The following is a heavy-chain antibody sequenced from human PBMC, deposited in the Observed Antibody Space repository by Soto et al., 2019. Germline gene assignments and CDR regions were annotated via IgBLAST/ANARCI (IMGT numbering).Heavy chain of an antibody. CDR2: INHSARS. CDR3: ARGEYDSSGLYSWAPLGFEV. J-gene: IGHJ6*02. D-gene: IGHD3-22*01. CDR1: GGSFTDYY. V-gene: IGHV4-34*01. Sequence: QVQLRQWGAGLLKPSETLVLTCAVSGGSFTDYYWGWIRQSPGKGLEWIGEINHSARSTYNPSLASRVTILVDTSKKHFSLRLTSVTAANTAMYYCARGEYDSSGLYSWAPLGFEVWRQGTTVTVSS.